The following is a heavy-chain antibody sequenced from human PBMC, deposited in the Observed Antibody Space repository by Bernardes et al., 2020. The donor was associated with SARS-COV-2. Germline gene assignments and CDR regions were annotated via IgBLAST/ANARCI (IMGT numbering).Heavy chain of an antibody. CDR1: GYSLTNYW. J-gene: IGHJ3*01. D-gene: IGHD2-21*01. CDR3: AKPARLLNDAFNV. V-gene: IGHV5-51*01. Sequence: ESLKISCTGSGYSLTNYWIGWVRQLPGEGLEWMGIIYLGDSDTRYSSSFEGQVTISADKSISTAYLEWSSLKASDTAMYYCAKPARLLNDAFNVWGQGTKVTVSS. CDR2: IYLGDSDT.